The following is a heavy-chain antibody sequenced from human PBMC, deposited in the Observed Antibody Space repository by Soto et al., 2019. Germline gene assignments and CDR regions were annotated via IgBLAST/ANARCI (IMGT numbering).Heavy chain of an antibody. D-gene: IGHD3-10*01. CDR1: GYTFTSYY. J-gene: IGHJ3*02. CDR3: AKAPSYYGSGSYHPGYAFDI. V-gene: IGHV1-46*03. CDR2: INPSGGST. Sequence: GASVKVSCKASGYTFTSYYMHWVRQAPGQGLEWMGIINPSGGSTSYAQKFQGRVTMTRDTSTSTVYMELSSLRSEDTAVYYCAKAPSYYGSGSYHPGYAFDIWGQGTMVTVS.